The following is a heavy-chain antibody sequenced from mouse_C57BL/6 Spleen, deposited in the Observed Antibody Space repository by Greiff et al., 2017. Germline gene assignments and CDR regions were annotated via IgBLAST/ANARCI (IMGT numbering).Heavy chain of an antibody. CDR3: ASWLLDAMDY. D-gene: IGHD2-3*01. J-gene: IGHJ4*01. V-gene: IGHV14-3*01. CDR2: IDPANGNT. CDR1: GFNIKNTY. Sequence: VQLQQSVAELVRPGASVKLSCTASGFNIKNTYMHWVKQRPEQGLEWIGRIDPANGNTKYDPKFQGKATITADKSSNTAYLQLNCQTSEDTAIYSCASWLLDAMDYWGQGTSVTVSS.